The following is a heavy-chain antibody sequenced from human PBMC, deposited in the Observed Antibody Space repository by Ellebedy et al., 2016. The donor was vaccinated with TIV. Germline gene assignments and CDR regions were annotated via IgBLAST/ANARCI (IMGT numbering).Heavy chain of an antibody. CDR3: VRDHIWAFDY. D-gene: IGHD3-3*02. V-gene: IGHV3-74*01. J-gene: IGHJ4*02. CDR2: ISPDGGSV. Sequence: GESLKISCAASGFSFSTYWMHWVREAPGKGLMWISRISPDGGSVRYADSVKGRFTISRDNAENTLSLQMNSLRAEDTAVYYCVRDHIWAFDYWGQGALVSVSS. CDR1: GFSFSTYW.